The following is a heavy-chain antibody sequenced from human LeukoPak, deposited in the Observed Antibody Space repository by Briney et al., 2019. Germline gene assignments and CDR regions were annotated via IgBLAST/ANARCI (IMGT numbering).Heavy chain of an antibody. D-gene: IGHD6-13*01. J-gene: IGHJ4*02. Sequence: GGSLRLFCTASGFTFTDYWMTWVRQAPGQGLEWLANIRQDGGATFYGGSVKGRFTITRDNAKNSLFLQMNSLRAEDTAVYYCATSKDTAGGPYWGQGTLVTVSS. CDR3: ATSKDTAGGPY. V-gene: IGHV3-7*01. CDR1: GFTFTDYW. CDR2: IRQDGGAT.